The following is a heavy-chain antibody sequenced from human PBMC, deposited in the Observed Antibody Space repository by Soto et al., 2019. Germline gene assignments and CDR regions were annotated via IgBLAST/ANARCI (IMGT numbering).Heavy chain of an antibody. D-gene: IGHD3-16*01. CDR2: TSYDGSNA. CDR1: GFTFRSFV. V-gene: IGHV3-30*03. J-gene: IGHJ4*02. CDR3: ARWGTTGGMDF. Sequence: QVQLVESGGGVVQPGTSLRLSCVGSGFTFRSFVIHWVRQAPGKGLEGVALTSYDGSNAYYGDSVKGRFTISRDNSKNTVDLQMDSLIFEDTALYYCARWGTTGGMDFWGQGTLVSVSS.